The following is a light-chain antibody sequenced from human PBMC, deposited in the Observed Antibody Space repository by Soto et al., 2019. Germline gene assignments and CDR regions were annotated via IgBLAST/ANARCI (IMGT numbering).Light chain of an antibody. J-gene: IGKJ4*01. CDR2: WAS. Sequence: DIVMTQSPDSLAVSLGERATINCKSSQSVFYSSNSKDYLAWYQQKPGQPPKLLIYWASTRESGVPDRFSGSGSGTDFTLTISSLQAEDVALYYCQQYYSTPLTFGGGTKVEIK. CDR3: QQYYSTPLT. V-gene: IGKV4-1*01. CDR1: QSVFYSSNSKDY.